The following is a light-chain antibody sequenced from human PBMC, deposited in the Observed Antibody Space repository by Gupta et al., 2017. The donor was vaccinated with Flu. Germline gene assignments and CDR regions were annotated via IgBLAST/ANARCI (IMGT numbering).Light chain of an antibody. CDR3: QYYASCYPLGV. CDR1: SGRIASNY. CDR2: EVN. V-gene: IGLV6-57*03. J-gene: IGLJ1*01. Sequence: NFMLTQPHSVSESPGKTITISCTRSSGRIASNYVQWYQQRPGSDPSTVIFEVNQRLAGVPDRFSGAIARSSNYDSRTLSVLKPEDEADADCQYYASCYPLGVFGTGTKVTVL.